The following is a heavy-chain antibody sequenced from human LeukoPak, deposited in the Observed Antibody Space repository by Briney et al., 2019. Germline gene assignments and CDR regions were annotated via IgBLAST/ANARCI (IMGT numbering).Heavy chain of an antibody. Sequence: PGGSLRLSCAASGFTCSSYSMNWVRQAPGKGQEWVSSISSSSSYIYYADSVKGRFTISRDNAKNSLYLQMNSLRAEDTAVYYCARDYTDYYYYGMDVWGKGTTVTVSS. V-gene: IGHV3-21*01. D-gene: IGHD2-8*01. CDR3: ARDYTDYYYYGMDV. CDR1: GFTCSSYS. J-gene: IGHJ6*04. CDR2: ISSSSSYI.